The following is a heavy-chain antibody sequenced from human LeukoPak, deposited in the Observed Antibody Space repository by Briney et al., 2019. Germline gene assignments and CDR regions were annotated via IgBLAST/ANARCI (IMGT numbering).Heavy chain of an antibody. V-gene: IGHV3-48*01. CDR1: GFTFSSYS. J-gene: IGHJ4*02. CDR3: ARDLGSYSSGWYMGFDY. D-gene: IGHD6-19*01. CDR2: ISGTSNTI. Sequence: GGSLRLSCAASGFTFSSYSMNWVRQAPGKGLEWVSYISGTSNTIYYADSVKGRFTISRDNAKDSLYLQVNSLRAEDTAIYYCARDLGSYSSGWYMGFDYWGQGTLVTVSS.